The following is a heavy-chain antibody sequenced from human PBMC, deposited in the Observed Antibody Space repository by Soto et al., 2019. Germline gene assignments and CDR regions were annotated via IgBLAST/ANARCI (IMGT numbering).Heavy chain of an antibody. CDR2: INHSGST. J-gene: IGHJ5*02. V-gene: IGHV4-34*01. CDR1: GGSFSGYY. D-gene: IGHD6-13*01. CDR3: ARYFNFYSSSWYNWFDP. Sequence: QVQLQQCGAGLLKPSETLSLTCAVYGGSFSGYYWSWIRQPPGKGLEWIGEINHSGSTNYNPSLKSRVTISVDTSKNQFSLKLSSVTAADTAVYYCARYFNFYSSSWYNWFDPWGQGTLVTVSS.